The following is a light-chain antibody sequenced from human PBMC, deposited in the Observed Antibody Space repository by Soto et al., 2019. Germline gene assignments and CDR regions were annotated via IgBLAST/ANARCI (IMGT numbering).Light chain of an antibody. V-gene: IGKV3-15*01. J-gene: IGKJ1*01. CDR3: PQYNQWPRT. Sequence: EILMAQSPGTLSVSPGRSAPLPSRASRSISNTLVWYQQKPGKAPRLLIYGASTRATGIPARFSGSGSGAEFTLTISSLQPEDFALYYCPQYNQWPRTFGQGTKV. CDR2: GAS. CDR1: RSISNT.